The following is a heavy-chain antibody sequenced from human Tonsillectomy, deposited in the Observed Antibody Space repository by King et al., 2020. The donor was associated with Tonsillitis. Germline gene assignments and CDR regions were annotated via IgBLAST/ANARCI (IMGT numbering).Heavy chain of an antibody. Sequence: VQLQQWGAGLLKPSETLSLTCAVYGGSVTGYYWNWIRQPPGKGLEWIGEISHGGSTNYNPSLESRVTLSLDTSKNQFSLNLNSVTAADTAVYYCATTLPTTLFFTIRGLISSWGQGTLVTVSS. V-gene: IGHV4-34*01. J-gene: IGHJ5*02. CDR1: GGSVTGYY. CDR2: ISHGGST. CDR3: ATTLPTTLFFTIRGLISS. D-gene: IGHD3-10*01.